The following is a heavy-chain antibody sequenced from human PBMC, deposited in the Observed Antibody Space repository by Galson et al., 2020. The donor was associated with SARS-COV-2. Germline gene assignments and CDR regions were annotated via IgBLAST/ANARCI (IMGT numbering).Heavy chain of an antibody. J-gene: IGHJ4*02. CDR1: GGSISSSSYY. V-gene: IGHV4-39*07. CDR2: IYYSGST. D-gene: IGHD3-9*01. CDR3: ARNPLPVLRYFDWLLYTNEFDY. Sequence: SETLSLTCTVSGGSISSSSYYWGWIRQPPGKGLEWIGSIYYSGSTYYNPSLKSRVTISVDTSKNQFSLKLSSVTAADTAVYYCARNPLPVLRYFDWLLYTNEFDYWGQGTLVTVSS.